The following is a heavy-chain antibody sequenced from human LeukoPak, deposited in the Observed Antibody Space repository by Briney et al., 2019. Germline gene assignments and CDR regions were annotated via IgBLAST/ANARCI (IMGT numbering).Heavy chain of an antibody. CDR2: IKQDGSGK. CDR3: ARDGPAEYCSSTSCYSDY. CDR1: GFTFSSYS. V-gene: IGHV3-7*01. Sequence: GGSLRLSCAASGFTFSSYSMNWVRQAPGKGLEWVANIKQDGSGKYYVDSVKGRFTISRDNTRNSLSLQMNSLRVEDTAVYYCARDGPAEYCSSTSCYSDYWGQGTLVTVSS. J-gene: IGHJ4*02. D-gene: IGHD2-2*01.